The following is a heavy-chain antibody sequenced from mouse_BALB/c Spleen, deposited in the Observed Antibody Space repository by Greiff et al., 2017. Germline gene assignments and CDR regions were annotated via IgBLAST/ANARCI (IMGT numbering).Heavy chain of an antibody. CDR3: ARYNRYDTAWFAY. Sequence: EVQRVESGPSLVKPSQTLSLTCSVTGDSITSGYWNWIRKFPGNKLEYMGYISYSGSTYYNPSLKSRISITRDTSKNQYYLQLNSVTTEDTATYYCARYNRYDTAWFAYWGQGTLVTVSA. CDR2: ISYSGST. CDR1: GDSITSGY. D-gene: IGHD2-14*01. J-gene: IGHJ3*01. V-gene: IGHV3-8*02.